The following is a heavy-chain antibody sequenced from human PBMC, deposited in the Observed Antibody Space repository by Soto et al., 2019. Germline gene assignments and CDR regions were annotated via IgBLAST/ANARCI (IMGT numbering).Heavy chain of an antibody. D-gene: IGHD2-8*01. CDR1: GGTFSSYT. Sequence: QVQLVQSGAEVKKPGSSVKVSCKASGGTFSSYTISWVRQAPGQGLEWMGRIIPILGIANYAQKFQGRVTITADKSTSTAYMELSSLRSEDTAVYXCARXSNGGGNHANYWGQGTLVTVSS. CDR2: IIPILGIA. J-gene: IGHJ4*02. V-gene: IGHV1-69*08. CDR3: ARXSNGGGNHANY.